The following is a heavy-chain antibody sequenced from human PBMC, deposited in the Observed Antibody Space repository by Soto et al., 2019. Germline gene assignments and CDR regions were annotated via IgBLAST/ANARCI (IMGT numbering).Heavy chain of an antibody. CDR2: INHSGRT. CDR1: GWSFSGYC. V-gene: IGHV4-34*01. D-gene: IGHD3-3*01. CDR3: ARGRKYYDFWSGYSHPRYYFNY. Sequence: XETLSLTCSVYGWSFSGYCWSWIRQPPGKGLEWIGEINHSGRTNYNPSLKSRVTISVDTSKSQFSLKLSSVTAADTAVYYCARGRKYYDFWSGYSHPRYYFNYWGQGTLVTVSS. J-gene: IGHJ4*02.